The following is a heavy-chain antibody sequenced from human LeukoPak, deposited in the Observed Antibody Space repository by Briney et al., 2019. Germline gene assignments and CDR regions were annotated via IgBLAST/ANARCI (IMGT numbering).Heavy chain of an antibody. Sequence: PGGSLRLSCAASKFAFSSYTMSWVRQAPGKGLEWVSVISGSGGSTNYADSVKGRFTISRDNSKNTLYLQMNSLRAEDTAVYYCALLTGDPLDYWGQGTLVTVSS. CDR1: KFAFSSYT. CDR3: ALLTGDPLDY. D-gene: IGHD7-27*01. J-gene: IGHJ4*02. V-gene: IGHV3-23*01. CDR2: ISGSGGST.